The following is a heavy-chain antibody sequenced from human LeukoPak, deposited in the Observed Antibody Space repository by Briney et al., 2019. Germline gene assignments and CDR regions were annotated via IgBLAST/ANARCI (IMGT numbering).Heavy chain of an antibody. CDR3: ARVGYSGWNLDY. CDR2: INQGGSVK. D-gene: IGHD5-12*01. Sequence: TGGSLRLSCAASGFTFRSYWMSWVRQAPGKGLEWVANINQGGSVKYYADSVKGRFTISRDDAKNSLYVQMNSLRDEDTAVYYCARVGYSGWNLDYWGQGTLVTVSS. J-gene: IGHJ4*02. CDR1: GFTFRSYW. V-gene: IGHV3-7*01.